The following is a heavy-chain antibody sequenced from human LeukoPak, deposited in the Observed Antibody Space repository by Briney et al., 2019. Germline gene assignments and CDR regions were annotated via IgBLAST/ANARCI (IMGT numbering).Heavy chain of an antibody. V-gene: IGHV4-4*07. CDR3: ARENHIVVVPAAIQYYYMDV. Sequence: PSETLSLTCTVSGGSISSYYWSWIRQPAGKGLEWIGRIYTSGSTNYNPSLKSRVTMSVDTSKNQFSLKLSSVTAADTAVYYCARENHIVVVPAAIQYYYMDVWGKGTTVTVSS. CDR2: IYTSGST. J-gene: IGHJ6*03. CDR1: GGSISSYY. D-gene: IGHD2-2*02.